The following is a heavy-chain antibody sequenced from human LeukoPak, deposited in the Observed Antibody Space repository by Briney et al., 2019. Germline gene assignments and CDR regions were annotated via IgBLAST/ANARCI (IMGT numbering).Heavy chain of an antibody. D-gene: IGHD3-22*01. V-gene: IGHV3-48*03. CDR1: GFTFSSYE. Sequence: GGSLRLSCAASGFTFSSYEMNWVRQAPGKGLEWVSYISSSGSTIYYADSVKGRFTISRDNAKNSLYLQMNSLRAEDTAVYYCARSPYKTYYDSSGYYPDYWGQGTLVTVSS. CDR3: ARSPYKTYYDSSGYYPDY. J-gene: IGHJ4*02. CDR2: ISSSGSTI.